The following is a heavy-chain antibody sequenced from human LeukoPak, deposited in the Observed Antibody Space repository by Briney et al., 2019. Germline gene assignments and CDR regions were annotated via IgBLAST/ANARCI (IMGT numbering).Heavy chain of an antibody. CDR2: ISTSSSYI. J-gene: IGHJ3*02. Sequence: AGGSLRLSCAVSGFTVSGNYMSWVRQAPGKWLEWVSFISTSSSYIYYADSVKGRFTISRDNSKNTLYLQMNSLRAEDTAVYYCARTAGYYYDSSEDAFDIWGQGTMVTVSS. V-gene: IGHV3-21*01. CDR1: GFTVSGNY. D-gene: IGHD3-22*01. CDR3: ARTAGYYYDSSEDAFDI.